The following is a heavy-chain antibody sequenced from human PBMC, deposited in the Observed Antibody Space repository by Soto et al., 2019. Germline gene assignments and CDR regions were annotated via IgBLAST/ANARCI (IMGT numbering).Heavy chain of an antibody. CDR1: GAALNSGNYY. V-gene: IGHV4-31*03. D-gene: IGHD1-26*01. Sequence: SETLSLTCSVSGAALNSGNYYWSWIRQVPGKGLEWIGHIYVTGAVDYNPSLRDRITISQDTSERQFSLNLRAEDTAVYYCAKGAGAGAFRYFDYWGQGTLVTVSS. CDR3: AKGAGAGAFRYFDY. J-gene: IGHJ4*02. CDR2: IYVTGAV.